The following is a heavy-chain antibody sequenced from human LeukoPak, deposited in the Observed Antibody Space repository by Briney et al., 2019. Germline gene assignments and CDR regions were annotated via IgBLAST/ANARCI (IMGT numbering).Heavy chain of an antibody. V-gene: IGHV3-30*02. CDR2: IGYDGSNK. CDR1: GFTFSSYG. D-gene: IGHD6-19*01. CDR3: AKTIAVAGTLGY. Sequence: GGSLRLSCAASGFTFSSYGMPWVRQAPGKGLEWVAFIGYDGSNKYYADSVKGRFTISRDNSKNTLYLQMISLRAGDTAVYSCAKTIAVAGTLGYWGQGTLVTVSS. J-gene: IGHJ4*02.